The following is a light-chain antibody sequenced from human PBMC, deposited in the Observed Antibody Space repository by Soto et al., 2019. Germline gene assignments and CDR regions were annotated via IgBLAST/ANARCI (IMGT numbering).Light chain of an antibody. J-gene: IGKJ1*01. CDR1: QSVDIS. CDR2: GAS. CDR3: QQYRSWPRT. V-gene: IGKV3-15*01. Sequence: EIVLTQSPATLSVSPGERVILSCRASQSVDISLAWYQQKPGQAPRLIIYGASTRATDMPGTFSGRGSGTKFPLTITRLRPEVFGVYYCQQYRSWPRTFGQGTKVEIK.